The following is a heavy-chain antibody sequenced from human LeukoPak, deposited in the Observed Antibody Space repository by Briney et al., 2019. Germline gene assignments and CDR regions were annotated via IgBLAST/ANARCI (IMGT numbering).Heavy chain of an antibody. CDR3: AKDRGYYYGSGSAIDY. CDR2: ISYDGSNK. V-gene: IGHV3-30*18. J-gene: IGHJ4*02. Sequence: GGSLRLSCAASGFTFSSYGMHWVRQAPGKGLEWVAVISYDGSNKYYADSVKGRFTISRENSKNTLYLQVNSLRAEDTAVYYCAKDRGYYYGSGSAIDYWGQGTLVTVSS. D-gene: IGHD3-10*01. CDR1: GFTFSSYG.